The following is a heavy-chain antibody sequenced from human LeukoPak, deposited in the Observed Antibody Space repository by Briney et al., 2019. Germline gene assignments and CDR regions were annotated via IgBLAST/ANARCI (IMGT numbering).Heavy chain of an antibody. CDR2: ISYDGSNK. D-gene: IGHD3-16*01. V-gene: IGHV3-30-3*01. CDR3: ARDGGLGNNWFDP. CDR1: GFTFSSYA. J-gene: IGHJ5*01. Sequence: GGSLRLSCAASGFTFSSYAMHWVRQAPGKGLEWVAVISYDGSNKYYADSVKGRFTISRDNAKNTLYLQMNSLRVEDTAVYYCARDGGLGNNWFDPWGQGALVTVSS.